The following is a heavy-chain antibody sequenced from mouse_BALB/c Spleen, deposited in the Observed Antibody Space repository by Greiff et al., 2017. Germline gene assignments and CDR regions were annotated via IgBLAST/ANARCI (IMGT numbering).Heavy chain of an antibody. CDR3: ARSDGNYFDY. J-gene: IGHJ2*01. V-gene: IGHV1S137*01. D-gene: IGHD2-1*01. CDR2: ISTYYGDA. Sequence: VKLQESGAELVRPGVSVKISCKGSGYTFTDYAMHWVKQSHAKSLEWIGVISTYYGDASYNQKFKGKATMTVDKSSSTAYMELARLTSEDSAIYYCARSDGNYFDYWGQGTTLTVSS. CDR1: GYTFTDYA.